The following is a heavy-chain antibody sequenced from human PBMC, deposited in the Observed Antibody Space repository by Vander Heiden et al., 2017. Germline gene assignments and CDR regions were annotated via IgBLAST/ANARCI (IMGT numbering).Heavy chain of an antibody. CDR1: GFTFSRYH. D-gene: IGHD2-15*01. CDR3: ARDGGDGFNCFDY. Sequence: QVQLVASGGGVVQPGRSLRLSCAASGFTFSRYHMHWVRQAPGKGLEWVAFISYDGRNKYYADSVKGRFTISRDNSKNTLYLQMNSLKSEDTAVYNCARDGGDGFNCFDYWGQGNLVTVSS. J-gene: IGHJ4*02. CDR2: ISYDGRNK. V-gene: IGHV3-30*04.